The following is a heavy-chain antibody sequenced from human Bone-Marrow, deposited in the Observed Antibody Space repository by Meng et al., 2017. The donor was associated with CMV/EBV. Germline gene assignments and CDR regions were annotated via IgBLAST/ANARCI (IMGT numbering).Heavy chain of an antibody. CDR1: GGSISSYY. D-gene: IGHD1-7*01. Sequence: SETLSLTCTVSGGSISSYYWSWIRQPPGKGLEWIGYIYYSGSTNYNPSLKSRVTISVDTSKNQFSLKLSSVTAADTAVYYCARGSGNYDPHYYYGMYVWGQGTTVTVSS. CDR2: IYYSGST. J-gene: IGHJ6*02. V-gene: IGHV4-59*01. CDR3: ARGSGNYDPHYYYGMYV.